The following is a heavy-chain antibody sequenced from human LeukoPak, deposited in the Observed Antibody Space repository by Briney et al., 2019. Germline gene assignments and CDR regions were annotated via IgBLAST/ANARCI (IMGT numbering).Heavy chain of an antibody. D-gene: IGHD6-19*01. CDR1: GFTFSNAW. V-gene: IGHV3-15*01. CDR2: IKSKTDGGTT. J-gene: IGHJ4*02. CDR3: TTDNWYSSGWYDDGIDY. Sequence: GGSLRLSCAASGFTFSNAWMSWVRQAPGKGLERVGRIKSKTDGGTTDYAAPVKGRFTISRDDSKNTLYLQMNSLKTEDTAVYYCTTDNWYSSGWYDDGIDYWGQGTLVTVSS.